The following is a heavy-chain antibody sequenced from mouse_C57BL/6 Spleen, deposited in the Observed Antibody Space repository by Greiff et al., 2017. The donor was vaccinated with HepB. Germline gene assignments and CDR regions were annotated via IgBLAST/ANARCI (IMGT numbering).Heavy chain of an antibody. V-gene: IGHV1-80*01. J-gene: IGHJ4*01. CDR1: GYAFSSYW. CDR2: IYPGDGDT. CDR3: AGRGYGHYYAMDY. D-gene: IGHD2-10*02. Sequence: VQLQQSGAELVKPGASVKISCKASGYAFSSYWMNWVKQRPGKGLEWIGQIYPGDGDTNYNGKFKGKATLTADKSSSTAYMQLSSLTSEDSAVYFCAGRGYGHYYAMDYWGQGTSVTVSS.